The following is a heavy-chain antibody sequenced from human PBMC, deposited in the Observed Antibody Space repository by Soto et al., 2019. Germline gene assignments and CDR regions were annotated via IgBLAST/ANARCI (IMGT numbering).Heavy chain of an antibody. J-gene: IGHJ4*02. CDR3: AKEDTSSGSLDH. D-gene: IGHD6-19*01. CDR2: ISDSGATT. CDR1: GFTFSDFA. V-gene: IGHV3-23*01. Sequence: GGSLRLSCAASGFTFSDFAMSWVRQAPGKGLEWVSGISDSGATTYYPDSVRGRFTISRDNSKNTVYLQMNYLRGEDSASYYCAKEDTSSGSLDHWGQGTLVTVSS.